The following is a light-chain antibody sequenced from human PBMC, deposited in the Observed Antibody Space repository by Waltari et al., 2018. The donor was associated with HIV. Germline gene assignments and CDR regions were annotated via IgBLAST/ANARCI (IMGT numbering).Light chain of an antibody. V-gene: IGLV1-40*01. CDR1: RSNIGAGYD. Sequence: QSVLTQPPSGSGAPGQRVTISCTGSRSNIGAGYDVHWYQQLPGTAPKLLIYDNNNRPSGVPDRFSGSKSGTSASLAITGLQAEDEAAYYCQSYDISLSAYVIFGGGTKLTVL. CDR2: DNN. J-gene: IGLJ2*01. CDR3: QSYDISLSAYVI.